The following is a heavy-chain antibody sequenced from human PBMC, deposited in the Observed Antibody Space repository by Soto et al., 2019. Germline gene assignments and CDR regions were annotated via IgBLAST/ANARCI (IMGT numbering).Heavy chain of an antibody. Sequence: PSETLSLTCTVSGGSISSGDYYWSWIRQPPGKGLEWIGYIYYSGSTYYNPSLKSRVTISVDTSKNQFSLKLSSVTAADTAVYYCERAGGLDYDSSDYLGWFDTWGQGTLVTVSS. V-gene: IGHV4-30-4*01. D-gene: IGHD3-22*01. J-gene: IGHJ5*02. CDR2: IYYSGST. CDR3: ERAGGLDYDSSDYLGWFDT. CDR1: GGSISSGDYY.